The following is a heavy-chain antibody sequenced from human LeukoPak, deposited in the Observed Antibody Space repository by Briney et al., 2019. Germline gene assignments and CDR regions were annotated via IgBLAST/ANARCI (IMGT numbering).Heavy chain of an antibody. CDR3: AKDGFDSGDIVVVPAAY. V-gene: IGHV3-30*18. CDR1: GFTFSSYG. Sequence: PGRSLRLSCAASGFTFSSYGMHWVRRAPGKGLEWVAVISYDGSNKYYADSVKGRFTSSRDNSKNTLYLQMNSLRAEDTAVYFCAKDGFDSGDIVVVPAAYWCQGTLVTVSS. CDR2: ISYDGSNK. D-gene: IGHD2-2*01. J-gene: IGHJ4*02.